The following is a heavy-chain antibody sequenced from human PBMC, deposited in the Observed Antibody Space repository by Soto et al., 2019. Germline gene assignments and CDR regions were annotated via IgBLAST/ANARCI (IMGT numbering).Heavy chain of an antibody. CDR3: ARDYFGSGSYISDY. Sequence: GGSMRLSCAASGFMFSSFGMHWVRQAPGKGLEWVAVIWSDGSKKYHADSVKGRFTISRDNSENTLYLQMNSLRAEDTAVYYCARDYFGSGSYISDYWGQGTLVTVSS. CDR2: IWSDGSKK. CDR1: GFMFSSFG. D-gene: IGHD3-10*01. V-gene: IGHV3-33*01. J-gene: IGHJ4*02.